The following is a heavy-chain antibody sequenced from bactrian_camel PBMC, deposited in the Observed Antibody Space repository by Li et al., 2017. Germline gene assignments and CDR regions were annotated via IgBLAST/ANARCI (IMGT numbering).Heavy chain of an antibody. CDR2: ISSNGAP. Sequence: HVQLVESGGGSVKAGETLTLSCTASGLSFDDSDIGWHRQAPGDKCELVSFISSNGAPYYADSVKGRFFISLDDATNTVFLQMNSLKPEDTAVYYCAAGLVADLAWGQGTQVTVS. CDR1: GLSFDDSD. V-gene: IGHV3S61*01. CDR3: AAGLVADLA. J-gene: IGHJ6*01. D-gene: IGHD6*01.